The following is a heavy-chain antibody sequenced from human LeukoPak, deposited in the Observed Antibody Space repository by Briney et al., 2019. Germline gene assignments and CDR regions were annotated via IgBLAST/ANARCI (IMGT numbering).Heavy chain of an antibody. Sequence: GGSLRLSCAASGFTFSSYWMSWVRQAPGKGLEWVANIKQDGSEKYYVDSVKGRFTISRDFSKNTVFLHMNSLRAEDTAMYYCARGDDSGYYDYFDYWGQGALVTVSS. J-gene: IGHJ4*02. V-gene: IGHV3-7*03. CDR2: IKQDGSEK. CDR3: ARGDDSGYYDYFDY. D-gene: IGHD3-22*01. CDR1: GFTFSSYW.